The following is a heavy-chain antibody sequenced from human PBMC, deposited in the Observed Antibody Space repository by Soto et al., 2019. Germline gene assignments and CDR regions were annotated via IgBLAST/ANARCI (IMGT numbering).Heavy chain of an antibody. Sequence: QVQLVQSGAEVKKPGASVKVSCKASGYTFTNHDINWVRQVPGQWLEWMGWMIPDSGRTGYAQKFQGRVTMTRNTSTSTAYMELSSQRNEDTAVYYCARGDQFGFGVDYWGQGTLVTVSS. CDR3: ARGDQFGFGVDY. CDR1: GYTFTNHD. V-gene: IGHV1-8*01. J-gene: IGHJ4*02. CDR2: MIPDSGRT. D-gene: IGHD3-10*01.